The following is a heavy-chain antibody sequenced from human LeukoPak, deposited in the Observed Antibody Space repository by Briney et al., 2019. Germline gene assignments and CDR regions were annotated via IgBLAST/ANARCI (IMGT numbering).Heavy chain of an antibody. D-gene: IGHD6-13*01. CDR2: ISSSSSTI. CDR3: AKRGTAGSSYYYYMDV. J-gene: IGHJ6*03. Sequence: GGSLRLSCAASRFTFSSYSMNWVRQAPGKGLEWVSYISSSSSTIYYADSVKGRFTISRDNAKNSLYLQMNSLRPEDTAVYYCAKRGTAGSSYYYYMDVWGKGTTVTISS. V-gene: IGHV3-48*01. CDR1: RFTFSSYS.